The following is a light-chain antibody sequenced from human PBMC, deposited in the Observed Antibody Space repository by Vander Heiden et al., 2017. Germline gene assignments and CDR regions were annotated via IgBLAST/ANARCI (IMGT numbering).Light chain of an antibody. CDR1: QGISTW. V-gene: IGKV1-12*01. J-gene: IGKJ1*01. CDR2: SAS. Sequence: IQLTQSPSSVSASVGDRVTITCRASQGISTWLAWYQQIPGKAPKLLISSASSLQSGVPSRFSGSGSGTDFILTISTLQPEDFATYYCQQANSFPRTFGQGTKVEIK. CDR3: QQANSFPRT.